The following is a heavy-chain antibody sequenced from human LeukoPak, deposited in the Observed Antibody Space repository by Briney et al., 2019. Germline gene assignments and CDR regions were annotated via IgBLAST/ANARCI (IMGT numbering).Heavy chain of an antibody. J-gene: IGHJ5*02. V-gene: IGHV5-51*01. D-gene: IGHD6-13*01. CDR1: GYSFTSYW. CDR3: ARRGSWLESWFDP. CDR2: IYPGDSDT. Sequence: GESLKISCKGSGYSFTSYWIGWVRPMPGKGLEWMGIIYPGDSDTRYSPSFQGQVTISADKSISTAYLQWSSLKASDTAMYYRARRGSWLESWFDPWGQGTLVTVSS.